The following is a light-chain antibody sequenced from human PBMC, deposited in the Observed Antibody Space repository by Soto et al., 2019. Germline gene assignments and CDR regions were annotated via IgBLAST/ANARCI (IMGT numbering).Light chain of an antibody. CDR3: QQYNNWPPIT. CDR1: QSVSSK. Sequence: ETVMTQSPATLSVSPGERATLSCMCSQSVSSKLAWYQQKPGKAPRLLIYGASTRATGIPARFSGSGSGTEFTLSISSLQSEDSAVYYCQQYNNWPPITFGQGTRLEIK. J-gene: IGKJ5*01. V-gene: IGKV3D-15*01. CDR2: GAS.